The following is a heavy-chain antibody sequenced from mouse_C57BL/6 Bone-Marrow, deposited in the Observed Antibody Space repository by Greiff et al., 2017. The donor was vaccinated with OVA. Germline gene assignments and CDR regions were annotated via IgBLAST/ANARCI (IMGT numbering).Heavy chain of an antibody. D-gene: IGHD1-1*01. CDR3: ARRVVLRSAWFAY. CDR1: GFTFSSYG. V-gene: IGHV5-6*01. Sequence: EVQVVESGGDLVKPGGSLKLSCAASGFTFSSYGMSWVRQTPDKRLEWVATISSGGSYTYYPDSVKGRFTISRDNAKNTLYLQMSSLKSEDTAMYYCARRVVLRSAWFAYWGQGTLVTVSA. J-gene: IGHJ3*01. CDR2: ISSGGSYT.